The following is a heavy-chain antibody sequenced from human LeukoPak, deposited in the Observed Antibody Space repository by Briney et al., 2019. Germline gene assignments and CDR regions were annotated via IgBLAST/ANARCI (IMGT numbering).Heavy chain of an antibody. V-gene: IGHV3-49*04. J-gene: IGHJ6*02. CDR3: TRGPIRLWLHSGMGV. Sequence: GGSLRLSCTASGFTFGDHAMSWVRQAPGKGLEFVGFIRSKAYRGTTEYAASVKGRFIISRDDSKSIAYLQMNSLKTEDTAMYYCTRGPIRLWLHSGMGVWGQGTTVIVS. D-gene: IGHD5-18*01. CDR1: GFTFGDHA. CDR2: IRSKAYRGTT.